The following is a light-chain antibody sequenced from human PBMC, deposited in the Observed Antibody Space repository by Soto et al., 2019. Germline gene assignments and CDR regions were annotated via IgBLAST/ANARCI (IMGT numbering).Light chain of an antibody. CDR2: GAS. CDR3: QQYGSSPYS. V-gene: IGKV3-20*01. J-gene: IGKJ2*03. Sequence: EILLTQSPGTLSLSAGERATLSCRASQSLTNTYLAWYQQRPGQAPRLLIYGASTRATGIPDRFSGSGSGTDFTLTISRLEPEDFAVYYCQQYGSSPYSFGQGTKLEIK. CDR1: QSLTNTY.